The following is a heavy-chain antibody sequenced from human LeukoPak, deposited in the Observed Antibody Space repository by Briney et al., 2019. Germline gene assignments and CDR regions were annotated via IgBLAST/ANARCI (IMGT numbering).Heavy chain of an antibody. CDR2: FYYREST. Sequence: SETLSLTCTVSGDSISSGGYYWSWIRQHPGEGLDWIGYFYYRESTYYTPSLRSRVNISVDTSKNQFSLKLTSVTAADTAVYFCARGIFGSGTRGFDSWGQGTLVTVSS. CDR1: GDSISSGGYY. CDR3: ARGIFGSGTRGFDS. J-gene: IGHJ5*01. D-gene: IGHD3-10*01. V-gene: IGHV4-31*03.